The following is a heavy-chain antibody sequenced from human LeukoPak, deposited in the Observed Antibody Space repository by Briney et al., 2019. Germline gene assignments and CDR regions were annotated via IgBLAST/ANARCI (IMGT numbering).Heavy chain of an antibody. D-gene: IGHD3-10*01. J-gene: IGHJ5*02. Sequence: PSETLSLTCTVSGGSISSYYWSWIRQPPGKGLEWIGYIYYSGSTNYNPSLKSRVTISVDTSKNQFSLKLSSVTAADTAVYYCARALDYYGSGSIGWFDPWGQGTLVTVSS. CDR2: IYYSGST. CDR1: GGSISSYY. CDR3: ARALDYYGSGSIGWFDP. V-gene: IGHV4-59*01.